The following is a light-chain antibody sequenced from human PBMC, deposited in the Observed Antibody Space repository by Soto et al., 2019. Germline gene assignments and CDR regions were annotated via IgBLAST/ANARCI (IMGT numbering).Light chain of an antibody. Sequence: EVVLTQSPVTLSLSPGERATLSCRASQSVSSSYLDWYQQKPGQAPRLLIYGASSRATGIPDRFSGSGSGTDFTLTISRLEPEDFAEYYCQQYDTSIWVYTFGQGTKLEIK. CDR1: QSVSSSY. CDR2: GAS. V-gene: IGKV3-20*01. CDR3: QQYDTSIWVYT. J-gene: IGKJ2*01.